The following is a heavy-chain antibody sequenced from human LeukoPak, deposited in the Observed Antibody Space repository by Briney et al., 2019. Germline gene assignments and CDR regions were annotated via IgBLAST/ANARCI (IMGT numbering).Heavy chain of an antibody. J-gene: IGHJ4*02. V-gene: IGHV4-61*01. CDR3: ATRVGPRVDY. D-gene: IGHD2-2*01. CDR2: IYYSGST. Sequence: SETLSLTCTVSGGSVSSGSYYWSWIRQPPGKGLEWIGYIYYSGSTNYNPSLKSRVTISVDTSKNQFSLKLSSVTAADTAVYYCATRVGPRVDYWGQGTLVTVSA. CDR1: GGSVSSGSYY.